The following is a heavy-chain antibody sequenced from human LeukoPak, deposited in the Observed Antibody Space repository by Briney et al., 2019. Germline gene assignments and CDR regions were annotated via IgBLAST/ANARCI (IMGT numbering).Heavy chain of an antibody. V-gene: IGHV3-11*03. Sequence: GGSLRLSCAASGFAFSDYYMSWIRQAPGKGLEWVSYISSSSSFTNFADSVKGRFTISRDNSKNTLYLQMNNLRAEDTALYYCARDLPVGATHWGQGTLVTVSS. CDR1: GFAFSDYY. D-gene: IGHD1-26*01. CDR2: ISSSSSFT. J-gene: IGHJ4*02. CDR3: ARDLPVGATH.